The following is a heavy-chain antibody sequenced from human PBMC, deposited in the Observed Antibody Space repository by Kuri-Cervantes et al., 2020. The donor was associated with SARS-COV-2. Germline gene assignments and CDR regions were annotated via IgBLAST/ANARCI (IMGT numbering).Heavy chain of an antibody. CDR2: IYHSAST. V-gene: IGHV4-4*02. CDR1: GGSISSSNW. Sequence: SATLSLTCAVSGGSISSSNWWSWVRQPPGKGLEWIGEIYHSASTNYNPSLKSRVTMSVDKSKNQFSLKLSSVTAADTAVYYCARQYSSSWYGEGQFDYWGQGTLVTVSS. CDR3: ARQYSSSWYGEGQFDY. J-gene: IGHJ4*02. D-gene: IGHD6-13*01.